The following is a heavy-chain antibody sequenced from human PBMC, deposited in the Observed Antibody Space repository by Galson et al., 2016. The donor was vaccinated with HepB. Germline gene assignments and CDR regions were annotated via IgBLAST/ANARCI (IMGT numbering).Heavy chain of an antibody. J-gene: IGHJ3*02. V-gene: IGHV3-53*01. CDR2: LFNDDNT. CDR3: AGSSRAWGPDGFDI. D-gene: IGHD3-10*01. CDR1: GFSVSSNH. Sequence: SLRLSCAGSGFSVSSNHMGWVRQAPGKGLEWVSVLFNDDNTSHGDSVRGRFTISRDNSKNTLYLQMNSLRAEDTAVYYCAGSSRAWGPDGFDIWGQGTMVTVSS.